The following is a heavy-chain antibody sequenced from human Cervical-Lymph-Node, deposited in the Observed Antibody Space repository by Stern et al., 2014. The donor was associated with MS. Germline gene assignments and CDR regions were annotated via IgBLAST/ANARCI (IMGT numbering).Heavy chain of an antibody. CDR3: ARDRLDYYYNGMDV. CDR2: ISGYNGDT. CDR1: GDTFASYG. J-gene: IGHJ6*02. V-gene: IGHV1-18*01. Sequence: QDQLVQSGAEVKKPGASVKVSCKASGDTFASYGISWVRQAPGQGLELMGWISGYNGDTNYAQKVQGRVTMTTDTSTSTAYMELRSLTSDDTAVYYCARDRLDYYYNGMDVGGQGTTVTVSS. D-gene: IGHD4-11*01.